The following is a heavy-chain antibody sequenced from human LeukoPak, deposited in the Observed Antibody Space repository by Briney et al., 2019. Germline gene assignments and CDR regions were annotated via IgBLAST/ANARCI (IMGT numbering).Heavy chain of an antibody. CDR1: GGTFSSYA. CDR2: IIPIFGTA. CDR3: ARDRGYYYDSSGRDAFDI. D-gene: IGHD3-22*01. J-gene: IGHJ3*02. Sequence: SVKVSCKASGGTFSSYAISWVRQAPGQGLEWMGGIIPIFGTANYAQKFQGRVTITTDESTSAAYMELSSLRSEDTAVYYCARDRGYYYDSSGRDAFDIWGQGTMVTVSS. V-gene: IGHV1-69*05.